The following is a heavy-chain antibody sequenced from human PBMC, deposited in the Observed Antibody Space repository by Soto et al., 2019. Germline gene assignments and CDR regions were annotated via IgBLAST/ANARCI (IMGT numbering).Heavy chain of an antibody. CDR2: ITSSGSYI. D-gene: IGHD2-2*01. J-gene: IGHJ5*02. Sequence: DVQLVESGGGLVKPGGSLRLSCVASGPTFSTYGMNWIRQTPGKGLEWVSSITSSGSYIHYADSVQGRFTVSRDNAENLLYLQMNSLRFEERSVYFCARDESAGSSTSTWGQGTLVTVSS. CDR3: ARDESAGSSTST. CDR1: GPTFSTYG. V-gene: IGHV3-21*01.